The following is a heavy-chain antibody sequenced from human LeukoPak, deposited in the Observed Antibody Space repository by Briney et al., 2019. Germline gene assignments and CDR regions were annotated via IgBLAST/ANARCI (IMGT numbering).Heavy chain of an antibody. CDR3: ARPPELRLGSYYFDY. CDR2: IIPIFGTA. V-gene: IGHV1-69*05. D-gene: IGHD5-12*01. CDR1: GGTFSSYA. J-gene: IGHJ4*02. Sequence: SVKVSCKASGGTFSSYAISWVRQAPGQGLEWMGGIIPIFGTANYAQKFQGRVTITTDESTSTAYMELSSLRSEDTAVYYCARPPELRLGSYYFDYWGQGTLVTVSS.